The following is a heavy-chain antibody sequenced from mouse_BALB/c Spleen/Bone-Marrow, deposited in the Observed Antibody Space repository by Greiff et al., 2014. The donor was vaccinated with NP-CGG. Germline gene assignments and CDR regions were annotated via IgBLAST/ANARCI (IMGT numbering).Heavy chain of an antibody. CDR1: GFDFSRYW. D-gene: IGHD1-2*01. V-gene: IGHV4-1*02. Sequence: EVQLQQSGGGLVQPGGSLKLSCAASGFDFSRYWMTWVRQAPGKGLGWIGEINPDSSTINYTPSLKDKFIISRDNAKNTLYLQMSKVRSEDTALYYCARPGYYGYQDVWGAGTTVTVSS. J-gene: IGHJ1*01. CDR3: ARPGYYGYQDV. CDR2: INPDSSTI.